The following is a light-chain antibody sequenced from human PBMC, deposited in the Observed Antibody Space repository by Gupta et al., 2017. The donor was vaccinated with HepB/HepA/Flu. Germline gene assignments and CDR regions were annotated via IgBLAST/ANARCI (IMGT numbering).Light chain of an antibody. CDR1: TSNIGSHY. CDR3: ASWDNSLRGWV. CDR2: SDV. Sequence: QSGLTQPPSASGTPGQRVTISCSGSTSNIGSHYVYWYQQLPGTAPNLLIYSDVQRPSGVPGRFSGSKSGTSASLAISGLRSEDEADYCCASWDNSLRGWVFGGGTKLTVV. V-gene: IGLV1-47*01. J-gene: IGLJ3*02.